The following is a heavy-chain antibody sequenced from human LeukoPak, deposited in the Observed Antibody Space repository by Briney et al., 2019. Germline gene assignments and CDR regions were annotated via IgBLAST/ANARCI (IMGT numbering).Heavy chain of an antibody. CDR1: GFTVSSNY. Sequence: PGGSLRLSCAASGFTVSSNYMSWVRQAPGKGLEWVSVIYSGGSTYYADSVKGRFTISRDNSKNTLYLQMNSLRAEDTAVYYCARDVAVAYCGGDCYSGYYFDYWGQGTLVTVSS. J-gene: IGHJ4*02. D-gene: IGHD2-21*02. CDR3: ARDVAVAYCGGDCYSGYYFDY. CDR2: IYSGGST. V-gene: IGHV3-66*01.